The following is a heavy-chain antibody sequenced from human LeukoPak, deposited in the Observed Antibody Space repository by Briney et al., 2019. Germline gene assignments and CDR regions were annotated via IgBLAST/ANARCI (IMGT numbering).Heavy chain of an antibody. Sequence: GGSLRLSCAASGFTFSSYAMSWVRQAPGKGLEWASVISGSGSSTYYADSVKGRFTISRDNPKNTLYLQMNSLRAEDTAVYYCAKGDLGYCSSTSCNDYWGQGTLVTVSS. D-gene: IGHD2-2*01. J-gene: IGHJ4*02. CDR1: GFTFSSYA. V-gene: IGHV3-23*01. CDR2: ISGSGSST. CDR3: AKGDLGYCSSTSCNDY.